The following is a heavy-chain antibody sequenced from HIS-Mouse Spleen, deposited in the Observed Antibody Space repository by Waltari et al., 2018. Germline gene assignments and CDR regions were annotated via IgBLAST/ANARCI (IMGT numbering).Heavy chain of an antibody. CDR2: ISYSGST. CDR1: AGPISSSSYY. V-gene: IGHV4-39*07. J-gene: IGHJ2*01. Sequence: QLQLQESGPGLVKPPETLSLTRTVSAGPISSSSYYAVWLRQTPGKRLVWIGSISYSGSTYYNPSLKSRVTISVDTSKNQFSLKLSSVTAADTAVYYCAREIPYSSSWYDWYFDLWGRGTLVTVSS. D-gene: IGHD6-13*01. CDR3: AREIPYSSSWYDWYFDL.